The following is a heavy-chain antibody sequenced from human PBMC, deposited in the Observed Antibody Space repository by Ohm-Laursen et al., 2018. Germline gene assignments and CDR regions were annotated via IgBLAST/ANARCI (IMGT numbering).Heavy chain of an antibody. CDR2: ITSSSSYI. CDR3: ARGSSKFYGMDV. D-gene: IGHD6-6*01. CDR1: GFTFSAYT. J-gene: IGHJ6*02. Sequence: SLRLSCAASGFTFSAYTLNWVRQAPGKGLEWVSSITSSSSYIYYADSVKGRFTISRDNAKNSLYLQMNSLRAEDTAVYYCARGSSKFYGMDVWGQGTTVTVSS. V-gene: IGHV3-21*01.